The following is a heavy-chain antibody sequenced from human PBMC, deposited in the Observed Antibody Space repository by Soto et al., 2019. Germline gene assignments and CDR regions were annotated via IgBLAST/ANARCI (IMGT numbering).Heavy chain of an antibody. V-gene: IGHV1-69*01. CDR1: GGTFSSYA. CDR3: ARSQGSSTSLEIYYYYYYGMDV. J-gene: IGHJ6*02. CDR2: IIPIVGSA. Sequence: QVQLVQSGAEVKKPGSSVKVSCKASGGTFSSYAISWVRQAPGQGLEWMGGIIPIVGSANYVQKFQGRVTITADESTSTAYMELSSLRSEDTAVYHCARSQGSSTSLEIYYYYYYGMDVWGQGTTVTVSS. D-gene: IGHD2-2*01.